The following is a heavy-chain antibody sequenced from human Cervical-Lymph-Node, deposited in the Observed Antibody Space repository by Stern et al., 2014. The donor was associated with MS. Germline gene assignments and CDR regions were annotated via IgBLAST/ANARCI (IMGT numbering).Heavy chain of an antibody. CDR1: GGSISSDNYY. Sequence: QVQLQESGPGLVKPSQTLSLTCTVSGGSISSDNYYWTWLRQHPGKGLAWIGHIYYSGATYYNPSLKSRVSITVDTSQNLFSLRLSSVTAADTAVYYCARDHFTTSLDVWGHGTTVTVS. D-gene: IGHD3-22*01. V-gene: IGHV4-31*03. CDR2: IYYSGAT. CDR3: ARDHFTTSLDV. J-gene: IGHJ6*02.